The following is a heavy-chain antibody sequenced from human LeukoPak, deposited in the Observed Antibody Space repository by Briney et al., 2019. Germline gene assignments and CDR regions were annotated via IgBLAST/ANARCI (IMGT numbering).Heavy chain of an antibody. J-gene: IGHJ4*02. CDR3: ARQGYYGSGSYSD. CDR1: GGSISSYY. D-gene: IGHD3-10*01. Sequence: PSETLSLTCTVSGGSISSYYWSWIRQPPGKGLEWIGYIYYSGSTNYNPSLKSRVTISVDTSKNQFSLKLSSVTAADTAVYYCARQGYYGSGSYSDWGQGTLVTVSS. CDR2: IYYSGST. V-gene: IGHV4-59*08.